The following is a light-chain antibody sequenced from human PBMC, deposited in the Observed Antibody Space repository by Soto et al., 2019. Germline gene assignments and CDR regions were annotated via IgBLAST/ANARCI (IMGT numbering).Light chain of an antibody. Sequence: ENVLTQSPGTLSLSPGERATLSCRAGQSVSSNSLAWYQQNPGQAPRLLISGTSTRATGIPARFSGSGSGTDFTLTISSLQPEDFAVYYCQQDYNLPFTFGQGTRLEIK. CDR1: QSVSSNS. V-gene: IGKV3D-7*01. CDR3: QQDYNLPFT. CDR2: GTS. J-gene: IGKJ5*01.